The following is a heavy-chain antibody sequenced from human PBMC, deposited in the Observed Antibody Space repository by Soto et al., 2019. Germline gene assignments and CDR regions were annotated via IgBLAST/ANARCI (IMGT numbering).Heavy chain of an antibody. D-gene: IGHD4-17*01. J-gene: IGHJ4*02. V-gene: IGHV4-39*01. CDR2: VYYRGRS. CDR1: GGSVTNSSYY. CDR3: VSQRTTVPTQAYFDY. Sequence: SETLSLTCTVSGGSVTNSSYYWGWIRQSPGKGLEWIGCVYYRGRSYSKSSVKSRVTISVDTSKNRFSLSLNSVTASDTAVYFCVSQRTTVPTQAYFDYWGPGDLVNVSS.